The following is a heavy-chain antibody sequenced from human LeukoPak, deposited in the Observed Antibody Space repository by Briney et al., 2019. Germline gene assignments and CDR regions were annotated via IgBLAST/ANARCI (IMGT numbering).Heavy chain of an antibody. CDR3: ARDGDLLEPPY. CDR2: ISGSGGST. D-gene: IGHD1-1*01. Sequence: QPGGSLRLSCAASGFTFSSYAMSWVRQAPGKGLEWVSAISGSGGSTYYADSVKGRFTISRDNAKNSLYLQMNSLRAEDTAVYYCARDGDLLEPPYWGQGTLVTVSS. CDR1: GFTFSSYA. V-gene: IGHV3-23*01. J-gene: IGHJ4*02.